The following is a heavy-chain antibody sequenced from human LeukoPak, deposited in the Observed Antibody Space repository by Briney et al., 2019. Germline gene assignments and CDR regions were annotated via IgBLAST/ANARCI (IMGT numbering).Heavy chain of an antibody. CDR3: ARLPKSARQRGFDY. J-gene: IGHJ4*02. Sequence: SETLSLTCAVYGGSFSGYYWSWIRQPPGKGLEWIGEINHSGSTNYNPSLKSRVTISVDTSKNQFSLKLSSVTAADTAVYYCARLPKSARQRGFDYWGQGTLVTVSS. D-gene: IGHD1-1*01. CDR2: INHSGST. V-gene: IGHV4-34*01. CDR1: GGSFSGYY.